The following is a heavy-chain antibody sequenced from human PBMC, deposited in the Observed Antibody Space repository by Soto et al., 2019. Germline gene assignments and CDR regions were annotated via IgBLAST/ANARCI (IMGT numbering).Heavy chain of an antibody. CDR2: IIPIFGTA. CDR1: GGTFSSYA. J-gene: IGHJ6*02. V-gene: IGHV1-69*01. CDR3: ARGGRRYCSGGSCSYYGMYV. Sequence: QVQLVQSGAEVKKPGSSVKVSCKASGGTFSSYAISWVRQAPGQGLEWMGGIIPIFGTANYAQKFQGRVRITADESTSTAYMELSSLRSEDTAVYYCARGGRRYCSGGSCSYYGMYVWGQGTTVTVSS. D-gene: IGHD2-15*01.